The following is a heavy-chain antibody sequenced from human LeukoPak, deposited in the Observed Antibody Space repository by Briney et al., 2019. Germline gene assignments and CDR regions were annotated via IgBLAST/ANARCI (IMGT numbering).Heavy chain of an antibody. CDR3: ASSVRVGLAARPSRFFDY. V-gene: IGHV4-34*01. CDR2: INHSGST. D-gene: IGHD6-6*01. J-gene: IGHJ4*02. CDR1: GGSFSGYY. Sequence: PSETLSLTCAVYGGSFSGYYWSWIRQPPGKGLEWIGEINHSGSTNYNPSLKSRVTISVDTSKNQFSLKLSSVTAADTAVYYCASSVRVGLAARPSRFFDYWGQGTLVTVSS.